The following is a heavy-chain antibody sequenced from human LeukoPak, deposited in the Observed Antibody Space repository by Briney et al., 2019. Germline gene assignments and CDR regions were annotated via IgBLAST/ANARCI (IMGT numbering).Heavy chain of an antibody. V-gene: IGHV1-8*01. J-gene: IGHJ5*02. CDR3: PRGYRYYDSSGYYSLSLSLDWFDP. Sequence: ASVKVSCKASGYTFTSYDIKWVRQATGQGLEWMGWMNPNRGNTGYAQKFQGRVNMTRSSSISRAYMELSSLRSEDTAVYYCPRGYRYYDSSGYYSLSLSLDWFDPWGQGTLVTVSS. D-gene: IGHD3-22*01. CDR1: GYTFTSYD. CDR2: MNPNRGNT.